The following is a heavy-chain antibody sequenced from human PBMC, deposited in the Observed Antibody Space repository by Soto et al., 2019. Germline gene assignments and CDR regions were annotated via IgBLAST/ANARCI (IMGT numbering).Heavy chain of an antibody. D-gene: IGHD2-15*01. V-gene: IGHV3-11*01. Sequence: QVQLVESGGGLVKPGGSLRLSCAASGFTFSDYYMSWIRQAPGKGLEWVSYISSSGSTIYYADSVKGLFTISRDNAKNSLYLQMNSLRAEDTAVYYCARDTCSGGSCYKVGAFDIWGQGTMVTVSS. CDR3: ARDTCSGGSCYKVGAFDI. CDR1: GFTFSDYY. J-gene: IGHJ3*02. CDR2: ISSSGSTI.